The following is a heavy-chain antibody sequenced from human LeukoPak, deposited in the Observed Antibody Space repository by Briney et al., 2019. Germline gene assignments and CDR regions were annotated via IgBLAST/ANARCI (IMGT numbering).Heavy chain of an antibody. CDR1: GFTFSGYA. V-gene: IGHV3-23*01. CDR3: AKLRGATINAWYFDY. D-gene: IGHD5-12*01. J-gene: IGHJ4*02. CDR2: ISGTGGST. Sequence: GGSLRLSCAASGFTFSGYAMSWVRQAPGKGVEWVSAISGTGGSTYYADSVKGRFTISRDNSKNTLYLQMNSLRAEDTAVYYCAKLRGATINAWYFDYWGQGTLVTVSS.